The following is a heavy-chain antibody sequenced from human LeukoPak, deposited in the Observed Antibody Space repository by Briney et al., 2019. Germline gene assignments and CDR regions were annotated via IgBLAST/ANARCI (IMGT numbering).Heavy chain of an antibody. Sequence: SVKVSCKASGGTFSSYAISWVRQAPGQGLEWMGGIIPIFGTANYAQKFQGRVTITADESTSTAYMELRSLRSDDTAVYYCARMKVRWRFGPHYYGMDVWGQGTTVTVSS. V-gene: IGHV1-69*13. CDR2: IIPIFGTA. D-gene: IGHD3/OR15-3a*01. CDR3: ARMKVRWRFGPHYYGMDV. J-gene: IGHJ6*02. CDR1: GGTFSSYA.